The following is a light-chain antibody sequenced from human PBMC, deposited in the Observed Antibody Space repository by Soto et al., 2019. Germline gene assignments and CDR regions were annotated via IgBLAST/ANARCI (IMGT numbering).Light chain of an antibody. J-gene: IGKJ1*01. CDR1: QSISSY. CDR2: AAS. CDR3: QQSCSTSVT. V-gene: IGKV1-39*01. Sequence: DIQMTQSPSSLSASVGDRVTITCRASQSISSYLNWYQQKPGKAPKLLIYAASSLQSGVPSRFSGSGSGTDFTLTISSLQPEDFATYYCQQSCSTSVTFGQGTKVEIK.